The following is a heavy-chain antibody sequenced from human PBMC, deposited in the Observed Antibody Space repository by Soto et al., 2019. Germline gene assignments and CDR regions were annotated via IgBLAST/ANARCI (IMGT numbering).Heavy chain of an antibody. CDR1: GGTFSSYA. Sequence: QVQLVQSGAAVKKPGSSVKVSCKASGGTFSSYAISWVRQAPGQVLEWMGGIIPIFGTANYAQKCKGRVTIIGDESKSPAEMALRSLGSEYTAVYYCARSYYYDGTDRSWCFGPWGQGTLVTVSS. J-gene: IGHJ5*02. CDR3: ARSYYYDGTDRSWCFGP. V-gene: IGHV1-69*01. D-gene: IGHD3-22*01. CDR2: IIPIFGTA.